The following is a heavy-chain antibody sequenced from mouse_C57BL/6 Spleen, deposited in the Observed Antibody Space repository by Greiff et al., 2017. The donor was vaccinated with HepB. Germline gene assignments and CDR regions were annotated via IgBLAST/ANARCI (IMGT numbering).Heavy chain of an antibody. J-gene: IGHJ2*01. CDR1: GYTFTSYW. CDR2: IDPNSGGT. D-gene: IGHD1-1*01. CDR3: ARGGLLRSSTFY. Sequence: VQLQQPGAELVKPGASVKLSCKASGYTFTSYWMHWVKRRPGRGLEWIGRIDPNSGGTKYNEKFKSKATLTVDKPSSTAYMQLSSLTSEDSAVYYCARGGLLRSSTFYWGQGTTLTVYS. V-gene: IGHV1-72*01.